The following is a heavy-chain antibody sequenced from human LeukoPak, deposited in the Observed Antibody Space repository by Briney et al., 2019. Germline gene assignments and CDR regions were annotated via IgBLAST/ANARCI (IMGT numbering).Heavy chain of an antibody. CDR3: ARDLWMTYYYDSSGYCPDY. CDR2: ISAYNGNT. J-gene: IGHJ4*02. V-gene: IGHV1-18*01. CDR1: GYTFTSYG. Sequence: ASVKVSCKASGYTFTSYGISWVRQAPGQGLEWMGWISAYNGNTNYAQKLQGRVTMTTDTSTSTAYMELRSLRSDDTAVYYCARDLWMTYYYDSSGYCPDYWGQGTLVTVSS. D-gene: IGHD3-22*01.